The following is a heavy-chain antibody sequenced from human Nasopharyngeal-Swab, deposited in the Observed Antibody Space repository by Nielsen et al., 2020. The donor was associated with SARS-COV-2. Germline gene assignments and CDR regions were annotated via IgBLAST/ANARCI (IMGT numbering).Heavy chain of an antibody. D-gene: IGHD1-26*01. V-gene: IGHV3-48*04. CDR2: ISSSSSTI. J-gene: IGHJ4*02. CDR3: ARDGDYSGWELTDY. CDR1: GFTFSSYS. Sequence: GESLKISCAASGFTFSSYSMNWVRQAPGKGLEWVSYISSSSSTIYYADSVKGRFTISRDNAKNSLYLQMNSLRAGDTAVYYCARDGDYSGWELTDYWGQGTLVTVSS.